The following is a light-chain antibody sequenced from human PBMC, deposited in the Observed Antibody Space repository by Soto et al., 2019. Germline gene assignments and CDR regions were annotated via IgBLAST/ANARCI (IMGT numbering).Light chain of an antibody. CDR2: SGS. J-gene: IGKJ2*01. Sequence: DIVMTQSPLSLPVTPGEPASISCRSSQSLLHSNGYNYLDWYLQKPGQSPQLLIYSGSNRASGVPDRFSGSGAGTYFTLKISRVEAEDGGTYYGMQAVQTPRTFGPGTKLEIK. CDR3: MQAVQTPRT. V-gene: IGKV2-28*01. CDR1: QSLLHSNGYNY.